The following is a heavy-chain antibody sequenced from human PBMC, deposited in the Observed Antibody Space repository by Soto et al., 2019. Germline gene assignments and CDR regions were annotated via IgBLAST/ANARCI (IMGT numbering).Heavy chain of an antibody. Sequence: TLSVTGAGSGSSTGNRNKWSWVRQSPGKGLEWIGEIHDSGSTESNPSLKSRFIISLDKSKNQFSLNVSSVTAADTAVYYCARVPLLWGQGTQVTVYS. CDR2: IHDSGST. CDR3: ARVPLL. J-gene: IGHJ4*02. CDR1: GSSTGNRNK. V-gene: IGHV4-4*02.